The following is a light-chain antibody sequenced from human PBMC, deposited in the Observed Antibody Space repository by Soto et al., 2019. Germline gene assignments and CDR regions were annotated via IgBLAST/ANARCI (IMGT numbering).Light chain of an antibody. CDR3: QQYNSYPLT. J-gene: IGKJ4*01. CDR1: QSISSW. Sequence: DIQMTQSPSTLSASVGDRVTITCRASQSISSWLAWYQQKPGKAPNLLIYKASSLESGIPSRFSGRGSGTEFPLTISSLQPDDFATYYCQQYNSYPLTFGGGTQVEIK. V-gene: IGKV1-5*03. CDR2: KAS.